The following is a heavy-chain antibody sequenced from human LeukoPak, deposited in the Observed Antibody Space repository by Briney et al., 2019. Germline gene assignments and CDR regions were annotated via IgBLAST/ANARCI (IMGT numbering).Heavy chain of an antibody. V-gene: IGHV5-10-1*01. CDR3: ASHDSTAGAPLDY. CDR2: IDPRDTYT. D-gene: IGHD2-2*01. Sequence: ASVKVSCTASGYTFISYWISWVRQMPGKGLVWMGRIDPRDTYTSYSPSFQGPVTISADKSIRTASVQGRSLKAPDTAPCYSASHDSTAGAPLDYWGQGTLVTVSS. J-gene: IGHJ4*02. CDR1: GYTFISYW.